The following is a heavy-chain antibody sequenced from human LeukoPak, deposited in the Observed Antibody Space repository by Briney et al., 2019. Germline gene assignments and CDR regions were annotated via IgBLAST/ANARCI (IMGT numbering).Heavy chain of an antibody. CDR2: INHDGSER. Sequence: PGGSLRLSCAASGVTFSNYWMTWVRQAPGKGLEWVANINHDGSERYYVDSVRGRFTISRDNAKNSLYLQMNRLRAADTAVYYCARDRRSGYDFYYFDYWGQGTLVTVSS. CDR3: ARDRRSGYDFYYFDY. CDR1: GVTFSNYW. D-gene: IGHD5-12*01. J-gene: IGHJ4*02. V-gene: IGHV3-7*01.